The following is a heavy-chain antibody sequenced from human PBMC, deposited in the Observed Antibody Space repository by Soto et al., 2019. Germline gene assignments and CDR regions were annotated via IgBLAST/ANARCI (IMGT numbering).Heavy chain of an antibody. CDR1: GGSISSSSYY. D-gene: IGHD5-12*01. CDR3: ATNSGYDLVYFDY. J-gene: IGHJ4*02. CDR2: IYYSGST. Sequence: SETLSLTCTVSGGSISSSSYYWGWIRQPPGKGLEWIGSIYYSGSTYYNPSLKSRVTISVDRSKNQFSLKLSSVTAADTAVYYCATNSGYDLVYFDYWGQGTLVTVSS. V-gene: IGHV4-39*07.